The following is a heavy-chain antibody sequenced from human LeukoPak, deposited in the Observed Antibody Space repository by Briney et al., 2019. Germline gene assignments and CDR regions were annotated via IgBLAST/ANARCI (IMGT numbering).Heavy chain of an antibody. Sequence: SETLSLTCTVSGGSISSSSYYWGWIRQPPGKGLEWIGSIYYSGSTYYNPSLKSRVTISVDTSKNQFSLKLSSVTAADTAVYCCASPLMITFGGVIATDYWGQGTLVTVSS. V-gene: IGHV4-39*01. D-gene: IGHD3-16*02. CDR1: GGSISSSSYY. J-gene: IGHJ4*02. CDR2: IYYSGST. CDR3: ASPLMITFGGVIATDY.